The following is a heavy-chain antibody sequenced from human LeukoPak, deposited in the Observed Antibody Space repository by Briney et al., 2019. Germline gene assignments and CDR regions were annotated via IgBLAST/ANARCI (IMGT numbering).Heavy chain of an antibody. CDR1: GFTFSSYA. D-gene: IGHD3-10*01. CDR2: ISSNGGST. CDR3: VTNLLVDCYGSGSYPTAYAFDI. Sequence: QPGGSLRLSCSASGFTFSSYAMHWVRQAPGKGLEYVSAISSNGGSTYYADSVKGRFTISRDNSKNTLYLQMSSLRAEDTAVYYCVTNLLVDCYGSGSYPTAYAFDIWGQGTMVTVSS. V-gene: IGHV3-64D*06. J-gene: IGHJ3*02.